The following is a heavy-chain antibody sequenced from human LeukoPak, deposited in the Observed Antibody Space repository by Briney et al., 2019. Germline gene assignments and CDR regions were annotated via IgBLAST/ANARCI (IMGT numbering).Heavy chain of an antibody. V-gene: IGHV1-69*05. CDR2: IIPIFGTA. CDR3: ARGAATDYHYVWGSYRYSHWFDP. D-gene: IGHD3-16*02. CDR1: GGTFSSYA. Sequence: SVKVSCKASGGTFSSYAISWVRQAPGQGLEWMGGIIPIFGTANYAQKFQGRVTITTDESTSTAYMELSSLRSEDTAVYYCARGAATDYHYVWGSYRYSHWFDPWGQGTLVTVSS. J-gene: IGHJ5*02.